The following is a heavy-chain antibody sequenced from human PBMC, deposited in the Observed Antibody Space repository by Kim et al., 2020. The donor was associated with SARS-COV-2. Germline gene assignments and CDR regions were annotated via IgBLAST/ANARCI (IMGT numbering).Heavy chain of an antibody. V-gene: IGHV4-59*01. Sequence: SETLSLTCTVSGGSISSYYWSWIRQPPGKGLEWIGYIYYSGSTNYNPSLKSRVTISVDTSKNQFSLKLSSVTAADTAVYYCARDPDYDILTGYYPAYFDLWGRGTLVTVSS. CDR2: IYYSGST. J-gene: IGHJ2*01. CDR1: GGSISSYY. CDR3: ARDPDYDILTGYYPAYFDL. D-gene: IGHD3-9*01.